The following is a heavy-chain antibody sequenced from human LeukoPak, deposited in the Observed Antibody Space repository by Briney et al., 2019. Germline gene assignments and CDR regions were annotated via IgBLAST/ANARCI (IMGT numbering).Heavy chain of an antibody. J-gene: IGHJ4*02. Sequence: ASVKVSCKASGYTFTSYDINWVRQATGQGLEWMGWMNPNSGNTGYAQKFQGRVTMTRNTSISTAYMELSSLRSEDTAVYYCARGNRITMVRGVLYYLDYWGQGTLVTASS. CDR1: GYTFTSYD. D-gene: IGHD3-10*01. V-gene: IGHV1-8*01. CDR2: MNPNSGNT. CDR3: ARGNRITMVRGVLYYLDY.